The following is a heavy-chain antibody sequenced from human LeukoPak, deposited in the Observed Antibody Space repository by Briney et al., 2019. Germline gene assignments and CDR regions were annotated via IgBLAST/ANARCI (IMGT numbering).Heavy chain of an antibody. CDR1: GFTFSSYD. Sequence: GSLRLSCAASGFTFSSYDMHWVRQGTGKGLEWVSGIGTAGDTYYPGSVKGRFTISRENAKNSLYLQMNSLRAEDTALYYCAKDRAATKYYYYYGLDVWGQGTTVTVSS. D-gene: IGHD5-24*01. CDR2: IGTAGDT. V-gene: IGHV3-13*01. J-gene: IGHJ6*02. CDR3: AKDRAATKYYYYYGLDV.